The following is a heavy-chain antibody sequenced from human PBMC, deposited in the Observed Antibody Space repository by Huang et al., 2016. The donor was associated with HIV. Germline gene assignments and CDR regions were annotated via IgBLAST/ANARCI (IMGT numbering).Heavy chain of an antibody. Sequence: QVTLRESGPALVKPTQTLTLTCSFSGFSLSTSGMCVGWILQPPGKAREWLALITWDDDKFYSTALKTRLTISKDTSKNQVVLTMTDMDSVDTATYYCARMTTASNWFDPWGQGTLVTVSS. CDR2: ITWDDDK. J-gene: IGHJ5*02. V-gene: IGHV2-70*01. CDR3: ARMTTASNWFDP. D-gene: IGHD4-17*01. CDR1: GFSLSTSGMC.